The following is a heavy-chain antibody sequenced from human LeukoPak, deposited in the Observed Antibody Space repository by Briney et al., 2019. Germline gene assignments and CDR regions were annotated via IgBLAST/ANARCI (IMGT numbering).Heavy chain of an antibody. Sequence: SETLSLTCTVSGGSVSSGSYYWSWIRQPPGKGLEWIGYIYYSGSTNYNPSLKSRVTISVDTSKNQFSLKLSSVTAADTAVYYCARRTYYYDSSGYYSYYFDYWGQGTLVTVSS. D-gene: IGHD3-22*01. CDR2: IYYSGST. J-gene: IGHJ4*02. V-gene: IGHV4-61*01. CDR1: GGSVSSGSYY. CDR3: ARRTYYYDSSGYYSYYFDY.